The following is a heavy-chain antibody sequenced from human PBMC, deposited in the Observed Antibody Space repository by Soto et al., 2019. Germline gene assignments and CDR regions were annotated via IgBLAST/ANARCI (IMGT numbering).Heavy chain of an antibody. CDR2: ISPTGGTT. CDR3: AKLAPELSTSPRYFDS. CDR1: GFIFRIYD. Sequence: GGSLRLSCATSGFIFRIYDMSWVRQAPGKGLEWVSGISPTGGTTYYADSVKGRFTISRDNSGHTLFLTLKSLRVDDTAIYYCAKLAPELSTSPRYFDSCGQGALVTVYS. D-gene: IGHD1-7*01. J-gene: IGHJ4*03. V-gene: IGHV3-23*01.